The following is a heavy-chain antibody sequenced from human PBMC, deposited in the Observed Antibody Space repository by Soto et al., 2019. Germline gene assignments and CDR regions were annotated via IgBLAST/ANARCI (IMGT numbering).Heavy chain of an antibody. D-gene: IGHD3-10*01. CDR1: GGSISSYY. CDR2: IYYSGST. V-gene: IGHV4-59*01. J-gene: IGHJ2*01. CDR3: ARGQGLWFGELLPRTYWYFDL. Sequence: SSETLSLTCTVSGGSISSYYWSWIRQPPGKGLEWIGYIYYSGSTNYNPSLKSRVTISVDTSKNQFSLKLSSVTAADTAVYYCARGQGLWFGELLPRTYWYFDLWGRGTLVTAPQ.